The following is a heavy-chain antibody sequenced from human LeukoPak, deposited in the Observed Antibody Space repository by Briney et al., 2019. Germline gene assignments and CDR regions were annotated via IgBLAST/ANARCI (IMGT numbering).Heavy chain of an antibody. CDR2: IYYSGST. CDR1: GGSVSSGSYY. V-gene: IGHV4-61*01. J-gene: IGHJ3*02. CDR3: ARDRAYGSGSYYSTFDI. D-gene: IGHD3-10*01. Sequence: SETLSLTCTVSGGSVSSGSYYWSWIRQPPGKGLEWIGYIYYSGSTNYNPSLKSRVTISVDTSKNQFSLKLSSVTAADTAVYYCARDRAYGSGSYYSTFDIWGQGTMVTVSS.